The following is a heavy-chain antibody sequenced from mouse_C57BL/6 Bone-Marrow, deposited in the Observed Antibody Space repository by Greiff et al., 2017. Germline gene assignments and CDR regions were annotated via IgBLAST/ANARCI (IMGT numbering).Heavy chain of an antibody. CDR2: ISSGSSTI. D-gene: IGHD2-4*01. J-gene: IGHJ2*01. Sequence: EVKLQESGGGLVKPGGSLKLSCAASGFTFSDYGMHWVRQAPEKGLEWVAYISSGSSTIYYADTVKGRFTISRDNAKNTLFLQMTRLRSEDTAMXYCARRDYPFVEGWGQGTTLTVSS. CDR1: GFTFSDYG. CDR3: ARRDYPFVEG. V-gene: IGHV5-17*01.